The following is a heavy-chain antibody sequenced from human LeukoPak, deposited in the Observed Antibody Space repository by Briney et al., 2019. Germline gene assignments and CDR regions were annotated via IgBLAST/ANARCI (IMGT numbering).Heavy chain of an antibody. CDR3: ASQTELGY. D-gene: IGHD1-26*01. J-gene: IGHJ4*02. CDR2: ISYDGSNK. V-gene: IGHV3-30-3*01. Sequence: PGGSLRLSCAASGFPFNAYWMTWVRQAPGKGLEWVAVISYDGSNKYYADSVKGRFTISRDNSKNTLYLQMNSLRAEDTAVYYCASQTELGYWGQGTLVTVSS. CDR1: GFPFNAYW.